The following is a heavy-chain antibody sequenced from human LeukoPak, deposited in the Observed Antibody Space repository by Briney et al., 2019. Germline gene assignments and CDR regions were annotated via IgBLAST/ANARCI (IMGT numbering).Heavy chain of an antibody. Sequence: SETLSLTCTVSGGSISSGGYYWSWIRQHPGKGLEWIGYIYYNGSTYYNPSLKSRVTISVDTSKNQFSLKLSSVTAADTAVYYCARASWLRLEYNWFDPWGQGTLVTVSS. V-gene: IGHV4-31*03. CDR3: ARASWLRLEYNWFDP. CDR2: IYYNGST. CDR1: GGSISSGGYY. D-gene: IGHD5-12*01. J-gene: IGHJ5*02.